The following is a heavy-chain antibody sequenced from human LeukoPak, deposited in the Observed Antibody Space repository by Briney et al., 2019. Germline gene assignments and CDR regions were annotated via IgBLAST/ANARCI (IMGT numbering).Heavy chain of an antibody. V-gene: IGHV3-7*01. J-gene: IGHJ6*03. Sequence: GGALRLSCAASGFIFSKYWMTWVRQAPGKELEGVGHIQQDGSENYYVDSVEGRFTISRDNAKNSVYLQMNSLRAEDAAVYYCARCGVTAVSGTNYYFYMDVWGRGTAVTVAS. CDR3: ARCGVTAVSGTNYYFYMDV. D-gene: IGHD5-18*01. CDR1: GFIFSKYW. CDR2: IQQDGSEN.